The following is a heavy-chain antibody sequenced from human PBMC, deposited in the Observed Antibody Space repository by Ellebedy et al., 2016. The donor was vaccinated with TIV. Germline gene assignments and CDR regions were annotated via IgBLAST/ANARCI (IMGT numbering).Heavy chain of an antibody. J-gene: IGHJ5*02. V-gene: IGHV3-23*01. D-gene: IGHD2-15*01. CDR3: ARDLFCSGGSCLLNWFDP. CDR1: GFTFSSYA. Sequence: PGGSLRLSCAASGFTFSSYAMSWVRQAPGKGLEWVFAISGSGGSTYYADSVKGRFTISRDNAKNSLYLQMNSLRAEDTAVYYCARDLFCSGGSCLLNWFDPWGQGTLVTVSS. CDR2: ISGSGGST.